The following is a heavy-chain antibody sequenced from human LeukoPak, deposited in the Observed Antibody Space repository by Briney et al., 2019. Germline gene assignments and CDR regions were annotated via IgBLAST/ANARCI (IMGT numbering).Heavy chain of an antibody. CDR3: ARDGAYAV. V-gene: IGHV4-59*01. CDR1: GGSINNYY. D-gene: IGHD3-16*01. CDR2: IYYSGST. Sequence: PSETLSLTCTVSGGSINNYYCSWIRQPPGKVLEWIGYIYYSGSTKYNPSLKSRVTISVDTSKNQFYLKLSSVTAADTAMYYCARDGAYAVWGQGTLVTVSS. J-gene: IGHJ4*02.